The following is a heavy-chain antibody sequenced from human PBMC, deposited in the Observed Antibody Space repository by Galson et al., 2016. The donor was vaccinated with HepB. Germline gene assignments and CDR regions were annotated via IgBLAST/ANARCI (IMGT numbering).Heavy chain of an antibody. CDR1: GGSVSSSTYY. J-gene: IGHJ5*02. CDR2: IYYSGTT. V-gene: IGHV4-39*01. CDR3: AAVGTEFDP. Sequence: ETLSLTCSVSGGSVSSSTYYWGWIRQPPGKGLEWIATIYYSGTTYYNPSLKSRVTLSVDTSRDQLSLKLTSLTAADTAVYYCAAVGTEFDPWGQGTLVIVSS. D-gene: IGHD4-23*01.